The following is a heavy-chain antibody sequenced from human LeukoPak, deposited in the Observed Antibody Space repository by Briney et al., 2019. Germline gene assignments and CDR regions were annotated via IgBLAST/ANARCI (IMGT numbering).Heavy chain of an antibody. J-gene: IGHJ4*02. D-gene: IGHD5-18*01. CDR2: ISYDGSNK. CDR3: ARGADTAMGTFDY. Sequence: PGGSLRLSCAASGFTFSSYGMHWVRQAPGKGLEWVAVISYDGSNKYYADSVKGRFTISRDNAKNSLYLQMNSLRAEDTAVYYCARGADTAMGTFDYWGQGTLVTVSS. CDR1: GFTFSSYG. V-gene: IGHV3-30*03.